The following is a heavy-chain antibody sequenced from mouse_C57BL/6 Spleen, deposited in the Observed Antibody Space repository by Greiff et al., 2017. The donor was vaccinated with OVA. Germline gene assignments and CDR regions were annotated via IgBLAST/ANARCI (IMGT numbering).Heavy chain of an antibody. CDR1: GFTFSDYG. D-gene: IGHD1-1*01. CDR2: ISSGSSTI. J-gene: IGHJ4*01. Sequence: DVMLVESGGGLVKPGGSLKLSCAASGFTFSDYGMHWVRQAPEKGLEWVAYISSGSSTIYYADTVKGRFTISRDNAKNTLFLQMTSLRSEDTAMYYCARSYGSSPYAMDYWGQGTSVTVSS. V-gene: IGHV5-17*01. CDR3: ARSYGSSPYAMDY.